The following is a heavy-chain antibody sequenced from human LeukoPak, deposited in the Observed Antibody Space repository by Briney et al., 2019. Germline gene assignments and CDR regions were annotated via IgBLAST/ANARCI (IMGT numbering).Heavy chain of an antibody. V-gene: IGHV5-51*01. Sequence: GESLKISCKGSGYSFSNYWIGWVRQMPGTGLEWMGIIYPDDSDTRYSPSFQGQVTISADKSISTAYLQWSSLKASDTAMYYCARPYNYYDRIDIWGQGTMVTVSS. CDR1: GYSFSNYW. CDR2: IYPDDSDT. CDR3: ARPYNYYDRIDI. J-gene: IGHJ3*02. D-gene: IGHD3-22*01.